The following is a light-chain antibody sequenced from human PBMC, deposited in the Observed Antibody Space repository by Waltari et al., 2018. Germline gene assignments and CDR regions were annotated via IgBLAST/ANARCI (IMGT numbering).Light chain of an antibody. CDR2: AVS. J-gene: IGKJ2*01. CDR1: QSVGSSY. CDR3: QQYGSPPYT. Sequence: CWASQSVGSSYLAWFQQKPGQAPRLLIYAVSSGATGIPDRFSGSGSGTDFTLTINRLEPEDSAVYYCQQYGSPPYTFGQGTKLEL. V-gene: IGKV3-20*01.